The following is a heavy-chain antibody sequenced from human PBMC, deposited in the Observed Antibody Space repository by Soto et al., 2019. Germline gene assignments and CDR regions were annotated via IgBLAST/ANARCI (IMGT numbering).Heavy chain of an antibody. Sequence: QVQLVQSGAEVKKPGASVKVSCKASGYTFTSYGISWVRQAPGQGLEWMGWISAYNGNTNYAQKLQGRVTMTTDTSTSTAYMELRSLRSDDTAVYYCARDRRVGELSLYEYYFDYWGQGTLVTVSS. V-gene: IGHV1-18*04. CDR2: ISAYNGNT. CDR3: ARDRRVGELSLYEYYFDY. J-gene: IGHJ4*02. D-gene: IGHD3-16*02. CDR1: GYTFTSYG.